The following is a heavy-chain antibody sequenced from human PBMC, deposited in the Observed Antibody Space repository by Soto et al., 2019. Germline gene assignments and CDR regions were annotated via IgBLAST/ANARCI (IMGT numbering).Heavy chain of an antibody. J-gene: IGHJ4*03. Sequence: PSETLSLTCAVSGYSISSGYYWGWIRQPPGKGLEWIGSIYHSGSTYYNPSLKSRVTISVDTSKNQFSLKLSSVTAADTAVYYCARAVVVPAAGRSFCYFDYWGQGTLVNVSS. V-gene: IGHV4-38-2*01. CDR3: ARAVVVPAAGRSFCYFDY. D-gene: IGHD2-2*01. CDR2: IYHSGST. CDR1: GYSISSGYY.